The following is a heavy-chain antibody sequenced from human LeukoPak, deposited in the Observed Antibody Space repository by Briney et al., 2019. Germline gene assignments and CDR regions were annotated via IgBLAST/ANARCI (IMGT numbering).Heavy chain of an antibody. J-gene: IGHJ5*02. D-gene: IGHD2-2*01. Sequence: SETLSLTCTVSGGSISSSSYYWGWIRQPPGKGLEWIGSIYYSGSTYYNPSLKSRVTISVDTSKNQFSLKLSSVTAADTTVYYCARHERLLSLHWFDPWGQGTLVTVSS. CDR1: GGSISSSSYY. CDR3: ARHERLLSLHWFDP. V-gene: IGHV4-39*01. CDR2: IYYSGST.